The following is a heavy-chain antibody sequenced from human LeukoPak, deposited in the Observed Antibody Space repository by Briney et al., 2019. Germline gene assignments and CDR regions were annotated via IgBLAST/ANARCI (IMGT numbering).Heavy chain of an antibody. Sequence: PGGSLRLSCAASGFTVSDNYMSWVRPAPGEGLEWVSGIGWNSGSIGYADSVKGRFTISRDNAKNSLYLQMNSLRAEDTASYYCAKVEEIGSGWYYFDYWGQGTLVTVSS. CDR2: IGWNSGSI. J-gene: IGHJ4*02. CDR1: GFTVSDNY. D-gene: IGHD6-19*01. CDR3: AKVEEIGSGWYYFDY. V-gene: IGHV3-9*01.